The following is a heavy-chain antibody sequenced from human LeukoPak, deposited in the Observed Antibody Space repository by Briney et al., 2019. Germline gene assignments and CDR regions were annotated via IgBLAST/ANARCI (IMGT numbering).Heavy chain of an antibody. CDR1: GDSNSSYF. V-gene: IGHV4-59*08. CDR2: IHYSGST. Sequence: SETLSLTCTVSGDSNSSYFWTWIRQPPGKGLEWIGYIHYSGSTTYNPSLKSRVTMSVDTSKIQFSLKLTSVTAADTAVYYCARRRYTSGQVDSWGQGTLVTVSS. CDR3: ARRRYTSGQVDS. D-gene: IGHD6-19*01. J-gene: IGHJ4*02.